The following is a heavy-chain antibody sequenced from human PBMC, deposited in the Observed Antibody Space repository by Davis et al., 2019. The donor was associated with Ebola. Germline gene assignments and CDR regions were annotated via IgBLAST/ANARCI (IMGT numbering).Heavy chain of an antibody. CDR3: ARRVSGSYYRPFDY. CDR2: IYYSGST. V-gene: IGHV4-39*01. J-gene: IGHJ4*02. CDR1: GGSISSSNYY. D-gene: IGHD1-26*01. Sequence: GSLRLSCTVSGGSISSSNYYWGWIRQPPGTGREWIGSIYYSGSTYYNPSLKSRVTISVDTSKNQFSLKLSSVTAADTAVYYCARRVSGSYYRPFDYWGQGTLVTVSS.